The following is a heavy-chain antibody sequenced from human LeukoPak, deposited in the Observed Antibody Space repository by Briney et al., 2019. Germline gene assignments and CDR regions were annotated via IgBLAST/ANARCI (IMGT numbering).Heavy chain of an antibody. CDR3: ASGGTGARKYYSDPFHY. Sequence: GGSLGLSCAASGFIVSSNYMSWVRQAPGKGLEWVSIMYSAGSTYYADSVRGRFTISRDSSKNTVSLQMNSLRVEDTAVYYCASGGTGARKYYSDPFHYWGQGTLVTVSS. CDR2: MYSAGST. D-gene: IGHD3-10*01. J-gene: IGHJ4*02. CDR1: GFIVSSNY. V-gene: IGHV3-53*01.